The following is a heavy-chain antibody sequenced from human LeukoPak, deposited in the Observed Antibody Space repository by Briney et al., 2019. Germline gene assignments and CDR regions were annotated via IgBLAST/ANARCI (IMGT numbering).Heavy chain of an antibody. J-gene: IGHJ6*02. CDR2: ISAYNGNT. CDR3: AREGERYSYGPYYYGMDV. D-gene: IGHD5-18*01. Sequence: ASGKVSCKASGYTVTSYGISWGRQAPGQGREGRGWISAYNGNTNYAQKLQGRVTMTTDTSTSTAYMELRSLRSDDTAVYYCAREGERYSYGPYYYGMDVWGQGTTVTVSS. V-gene: IGHV1-18*01. CDR1: GYTVTSYG.